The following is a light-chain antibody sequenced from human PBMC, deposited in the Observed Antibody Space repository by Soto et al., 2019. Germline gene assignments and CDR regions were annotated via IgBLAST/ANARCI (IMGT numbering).Light chain of an antibody. CDR1: QIVSSTY. J-gene: IGKJ4*01. Sequence: EIVLTQSPGTLSLSPGERATLSCRASQIVSSTYLAWFQQKPGQAPRLLIYGASTRATGIPDRFSGSGSGTDSTLTISGMEPEDFALYYCQQYGVTPKNSFGVGTKVEV. V-gene: IGKV3-20*01. CDR2: GAS. CDR3: QQYGVTPKNS.